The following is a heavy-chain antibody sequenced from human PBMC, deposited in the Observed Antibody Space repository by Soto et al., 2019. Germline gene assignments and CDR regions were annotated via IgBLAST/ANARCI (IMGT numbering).Heavy chain of an antibody. D-gene: IGHD1-26*01. J-gene: IGHJ4*02. CDR3: ARVNTGSYYTFDH. V-gene: IGHV1-18*01. CDR2: ISHYNGNT. CDR1: GYAFISFG. Sequence: QVQLVQSGAEVKNPGASVKVSCKSSGYAFISFGISWVRQAPGQGLEWMGWISHYNGNTNYAQKLQGRVTMTTDTSTNTAYLELRSLSSDDTAVYYCARVNTGSYYTFDHWGQGTLVTVPS.